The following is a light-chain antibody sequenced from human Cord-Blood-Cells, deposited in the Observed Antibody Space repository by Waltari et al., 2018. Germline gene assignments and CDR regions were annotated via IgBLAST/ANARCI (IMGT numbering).Light chain of an antibody. J-gene: IGLJ3*02. CDR2: GNS. V-gene: IGLV1-40*01. Sequence: QSVLTQPPSVSGAPGQRVTISCTGSSSNIGPGHDVHWYQQLPGTAPKLLIYGNSNRPSGVPDRFSGSKSGTSASLAITGLQAEDEADYYCQSYDSSLSGWVFGGGTKLTVL. CDR3: QSYDSSLSGWV. CDR1: SSNIGPGHD.